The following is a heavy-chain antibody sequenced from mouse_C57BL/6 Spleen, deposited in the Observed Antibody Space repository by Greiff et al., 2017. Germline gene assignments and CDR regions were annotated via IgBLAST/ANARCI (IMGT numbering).Heavy chain of an antibody. CDR3: ARGGDDGYPFAY. Sequence: VQLQQPGAALVRPGSSVQLSCKASGYTFTSYWLHWVKQRPIHGLEWIGTIDPSDSETHYNHKFKDKATLTVDKSSSTAYMQLSSLTSEDSAVYYCARGGDDGYPFAYGGQGTLVTVAA. D-gene: IGHD2-3*01. CDR1: GYTFTSYW. J-gene: IGHJ3*01. CDR2: IDPSDSET. V-gene: IGHV1-52*01.